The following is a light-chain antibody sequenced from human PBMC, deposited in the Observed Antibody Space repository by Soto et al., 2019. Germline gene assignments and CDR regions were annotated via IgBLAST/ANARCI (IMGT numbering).Light chain of an antibody. CDR1: QSFSISY. CDR2: GAS. J-gene: IGKJ1*01. V-gene: IGKV3-20*01. Sequence: EIVLTQSPGTLSLSPGERATLSCRVSQSFSISYLAWYQQKPGQAPRLLIYGASSRATGIPDRFSGSGSGTDFTLTISRLEPEDFAVYYCQQYGSSRTFGPGTKVEIK. CDR3: QQYGSSRT.